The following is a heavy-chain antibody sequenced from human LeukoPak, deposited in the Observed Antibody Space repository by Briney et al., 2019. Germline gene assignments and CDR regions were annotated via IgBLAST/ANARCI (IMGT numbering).Heavy chain of an antibody. CDR2: INPNSGGT. Sequence: ASVKVSCKASGYTFTGYYIHWVRQAPGQELEWMGWINPNSGGTNYAQEFQGRVTMTRDTSISTAYMELSRLRSDDTAVYYCARADTREWLLYRYYFDYWGQGTLVTVSS. CDR3: ARADTREWLLYRYYFDY. D-gene: IGHD3-3*01. V-gene: IGHV1-2*02. CDR1: GYTFTGYY. J-gene: IGHJ4*02.